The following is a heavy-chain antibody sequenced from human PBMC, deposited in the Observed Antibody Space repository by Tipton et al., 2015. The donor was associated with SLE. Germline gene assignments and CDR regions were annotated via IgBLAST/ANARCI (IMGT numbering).Heavy chain of an antibody. CDR1: GGSFSGHY. J-gene: IGHJ4*02. D-gene: IGHD6-25*01. CDR3: AGAVGTAAGLGDD. Sequence: TLSLTCAVYGGSFSGHYWSWIRQPPGKGLEWIGEINQSGSTNYNPSLQSRLIMSVDASKNQFSLKLSAVTAADAARYYCAGAVGTAAGLGDDWGQGTLVTVSS. CDR2: INQSGST. V-gene: IGHV4-34*01.